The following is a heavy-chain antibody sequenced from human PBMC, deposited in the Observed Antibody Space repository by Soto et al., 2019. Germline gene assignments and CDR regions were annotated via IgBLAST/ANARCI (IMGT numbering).Heavy chain of an antibody. CDR1: GFTFSSYG. CDR2: ISYDGSNK. CDR3: ANTAWSGEQLEDY. D-gene: IGHD3-10*01. Sequence: PGGSLRLSCAASGFTFSSYGMHWVRQAPGKGLEWVAVISYDGSNKYYADSVKGRFTISRDNSKNTLYLQMNSLRAEDTAVYYCANTAWSGEQLEDYWGQGTLVTVSS. J-gene: IGHJ4*02. V-gene: IGHV3-30*18.